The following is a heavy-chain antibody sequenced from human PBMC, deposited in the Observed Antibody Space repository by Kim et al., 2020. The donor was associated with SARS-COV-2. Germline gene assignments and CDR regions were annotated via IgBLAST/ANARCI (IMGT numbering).Heavy chain of an antibody. CDR3: ARLRIMITFGGVIDPDY. J-gene: IGHJ4*02. D-gene: IGHD3-16*02. V-gene: IGHV4-39*01. Sequence: LKSRVTISVDTSKNQFSLKLSSVTAADTAVYYCARLRIMITFGGVIDPDYWGQGTLVTVSS.